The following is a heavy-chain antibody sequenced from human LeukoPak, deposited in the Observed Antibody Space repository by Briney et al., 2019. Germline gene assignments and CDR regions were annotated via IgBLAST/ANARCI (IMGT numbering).Heavy chain of an antibody. J-gene: IGHJ4*02. CDR3: ERQAGIAVAAYDY. CDR1: GFTVSSNY. D-gene: IGHD6-19*01. Sequence: PGGSLRLSCAASGFTVSSNYMSWVRQAPGKGLEWVSVIYSGGSTYYADSVKGRFTISRDNSKNTLYLQMNSLRAEDTAVYYCERQAGIAVAAYDYWGQGTLVTVSS. CDR2: IYSGGST. V-gene: IGHV3-53*01.